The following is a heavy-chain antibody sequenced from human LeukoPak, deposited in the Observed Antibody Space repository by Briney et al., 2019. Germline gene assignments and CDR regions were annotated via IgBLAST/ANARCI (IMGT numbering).Heavy chain of an antibody. J-gene: IGHJ4*02. CDR2: ISDDGRNK. CDR3: AKDRETTASGTFDY. D-gene: IGHD6-13*01. Sequence: GGSLRLSCAASGFTFNNYGMHYVRQAPGKGLEWVAVISDDGRNKNYADSVKGRFAISRDNSNNTLYLQMNSLRAEDTGVYYCAKDRETTASGTFDYWGQGTLVSVSS. V-gene: IGHV3-30*18. CDR1: GFTFNNYG.